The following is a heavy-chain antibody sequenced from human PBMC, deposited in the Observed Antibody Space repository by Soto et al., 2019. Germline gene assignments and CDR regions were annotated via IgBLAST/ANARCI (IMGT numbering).Heavy chain of an antibody. D-gene: IGHD6-13*01. Sequence: ASVKVSCKVSGYPFSCYFIHWLRQAPGQGLEWMGWINPNDGDTTYAQTFQGRVTMTRDTSISTVYMELSSRTADDAAIYYCARHLSHSRYFDYWGQGALVTVSS. V-gene: IGHV1-2*02. CDR2: INPNDGDT. J-gene: IGHJ4*02. CDR3: ARHLSHSRYFDY. CDR1: GYPFSCYF.